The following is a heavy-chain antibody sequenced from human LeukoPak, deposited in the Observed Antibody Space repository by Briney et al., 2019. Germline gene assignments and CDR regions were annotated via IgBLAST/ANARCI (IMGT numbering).Heavy chain of an antibody. CDR2: INHSGST. CDR1: GGSFSGYY. CDR3: ARDRRFLEWLLYGGFDY. D-gene: IGHD3-3*01. J-gene: IGHJ4*02. Sequence: SETLSLTCAVYGGSFSGYYWSWIRQPPGKGLEWIGEINHSGSTSYNPSLKSRVTISVDTSKHHFSLKLSSVTAADTAVYYCARDRRFLEWLLYGGFDYWGQGTLVTVSS. V-gene: IGHV4-34*01.